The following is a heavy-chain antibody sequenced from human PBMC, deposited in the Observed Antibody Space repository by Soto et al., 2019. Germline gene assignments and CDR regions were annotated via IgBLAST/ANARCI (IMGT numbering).Heavy chain of an antibody. CDR3: ARESATATYRPLDY. J-gene: IGHJ4*02. Sequence: QVQLQESGPGLVKPSETLTLTCTVSGPSISSYFWSWIRQPAGKGLAWIGRIYTSGTTTYNPSLKTGDTMSLDTSKNHFSLRPNAITAADTAVYYCARESATATYRPLDYWGQGALVTVSS. D-gene: IGHD3-16*01. CDR2: IYTSGTT. V-gene: IGHV4-4*07. CDR1: GPSISSYF.